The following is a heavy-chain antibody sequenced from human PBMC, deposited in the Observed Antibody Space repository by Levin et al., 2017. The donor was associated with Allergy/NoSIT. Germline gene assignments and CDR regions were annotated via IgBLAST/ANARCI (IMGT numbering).Heavy chain of an antibody. V-gene: IGHV4-61*02. CDR3: ARDVEGFSGYNPYCYMDV. CDR2: IYVTGST. CDR1: GDSISRGFYY. Sequence: LRLSCSVSGDSISRGFYYWSWIRQPAGEGLEWIGRIYVTGSTTYSPSLKSRVTISLDRAKDQVSLKINSVTAADTAVYYCARDVEGFSGYNPYCYMDVWGKGTTVTVSS. D-gene: IGHD5-12*01. J-gene: IGHJ6*03.